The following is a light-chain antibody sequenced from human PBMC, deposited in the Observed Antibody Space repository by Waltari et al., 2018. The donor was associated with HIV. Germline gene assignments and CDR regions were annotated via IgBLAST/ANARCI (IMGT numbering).Light chain of an antibody. V-gene: IGLV1-51*01. J-gene: IGLJ1*01. Sequence: QSVLTQPPSVSAAPGQKVTISCSGSSSNIGKNSLPWYQHLPGTAPKLLIYDNNKRPSGIPDRFSGSKSGTSATLGITGLQTGDEADYYCGTWDSSLSGGVFGTGTKVTVL. CDR3: GTWDSSLSGGV. CDR2: DNN. CDR1: SSNIGKNS.